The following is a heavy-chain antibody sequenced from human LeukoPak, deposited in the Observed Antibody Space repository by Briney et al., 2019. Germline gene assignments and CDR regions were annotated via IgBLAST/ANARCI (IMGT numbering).Heavy chain of an antibody. CDR2: IIPIFGTA. V-gene: IGHV1-69*01. CDR3: ALVRGVIMADIDV. CDR1: GGTFSNYA. J-gene: IGHJ6*04. D-gene: IGHD3-10*01. Sequence: SVKVSCKASGGTFSNYAISWVRQAPGQGLEWMGGIIPIFGTAHYAQKYQGRVTNTADESTSTAYVEVSSLRSEDRAVYCCALVRGVIMADIDVWGKGTTVTISS.